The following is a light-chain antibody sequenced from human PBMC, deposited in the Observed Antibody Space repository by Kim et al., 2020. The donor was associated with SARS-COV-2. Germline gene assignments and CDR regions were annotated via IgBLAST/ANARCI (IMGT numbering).Light chain of an antibody. CDR1: SLRSYY. J-gene: IGLJ2*01. CDR2: GKN. Sequence: SSELTQDPAVSVALGQTVRITCQEDSLRSYYATWYQQKPGQAPILVIYGKNNRPSGIPDRFSGSSSGNTASLTITGTQAGDEADYYCNSRDSNDNGVFGGGTQLTVL. CDR3: NSRDSNDNGV. V-gene: IGLV3-19*01.